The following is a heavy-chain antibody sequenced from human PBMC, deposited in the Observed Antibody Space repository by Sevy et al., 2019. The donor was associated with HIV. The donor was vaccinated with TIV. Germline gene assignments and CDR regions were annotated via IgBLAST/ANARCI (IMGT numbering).Heavy chain of an antibody. Sequence: GGSLRLSCAASGFTFSNAWMSWVRQAPGKGLEWVGRIKSKSGGGKTDYAAPVKGRFTISRDDSKNPLYLQMNSMKTEETAEYYCNNKTGQHYDFWSAYYNDSWGQGTLVTVSS. D-gene: IGHD3-3*01. CDR1: GFTFSNAW. V-gene: IGHV3-15*01. CDR2: IKSKSGGGKT. J-gene: IGHJ4*02. CDR3: NNKTGQHYDFWSAYYNDS.